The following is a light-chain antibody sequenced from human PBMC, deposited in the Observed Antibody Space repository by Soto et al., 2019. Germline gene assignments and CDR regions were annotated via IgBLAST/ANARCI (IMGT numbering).Light chain of an antibody. Sequence: QSVLTQPASVSGSPGQSITISCTGTSSDVGGYKYVSWYQQHPGKAPKLMIYEVSNRPSGVSNRFSGSKSGNTASLTISGLQAEDEADYYCSSYTTSRTYVFGTGTKV. CDR1: SSDVGGYKY. CDR3: SSYTTSRTYV. V-gene: IGLV2-14*01. J-gene: IGLJ1*01. CDR2: EVS.